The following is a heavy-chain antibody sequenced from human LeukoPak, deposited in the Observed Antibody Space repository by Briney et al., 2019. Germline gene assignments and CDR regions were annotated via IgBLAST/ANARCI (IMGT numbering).Heavy chain of an antibody. CDR1: GFTFSSYG. CDR2: ISYDGSNK. J-gene: IGHJ4*02. CDR3: ARDPTHDSYHSSGVSFDY. D-gene: IGHD3-22*01. V-gene: IGHV3-30*03. Sequence: PGGSLRLSRAASGFTFSSYGMHWVRQAPGKGLEWVAVISYDGSNKYYADSVKGRFTISRDNSKNTLYLQMNSLRAHDTAVYYCARDPTHDSYHSSGVSFDYWGQGTLVTVPS.